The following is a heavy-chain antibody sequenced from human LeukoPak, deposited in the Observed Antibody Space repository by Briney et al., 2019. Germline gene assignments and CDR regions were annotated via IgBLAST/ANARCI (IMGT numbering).Heavy chain of an antibody. Sequence: SETLSLTCSVSGGSISSSSYYWGWIRQPPGKGLEWIGSINYSGSAYYKPSLKSRVTISVDTSKNQFSLNLSSVTAADTAVYYCARVESSSRYLDYWGQGTLVTVSS. CDR1: GGSISSSSYY. CDR2: INYSGSA. V-gene: IGHV4-39*01. D-gene: IGHD6-13*01. CDR3: ARVESSSRYLDY. J-gene: IGHJ4*02.